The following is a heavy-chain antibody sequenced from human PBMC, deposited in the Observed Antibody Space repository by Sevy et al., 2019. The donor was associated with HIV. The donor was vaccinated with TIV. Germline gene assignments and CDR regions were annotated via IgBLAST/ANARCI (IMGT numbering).Heavy chain of an antibody. Sequence: GGSLRLSCAASGFTFNTYTMNWVRQAPGEGLEWVSSISSSGNYIYYADSVKGRFTISRDNAKNSLFLQMNNLRAEDTAVYYCARPYGSGSWEAFDIWGRGTMVTVSS. D-gene: IGHD3-10*01. CDR2: ISSSGNYI. CDR3: ARPYGSGSWEAFDI. J-gene: IGHJ3*02. CDR1: GFTFNTYT. V-gene: IGHV3-21*01.